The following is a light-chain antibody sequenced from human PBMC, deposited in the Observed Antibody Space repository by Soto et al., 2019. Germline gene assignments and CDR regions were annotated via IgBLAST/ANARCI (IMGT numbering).Light chain of an antibody. CDR3: GTWYSSLSAAV. CDR1: SSNIGNNY. Sequence: QSVLTQPPSVSAAPGQKVTISCSGSSSNIGNNYVSWYQQLPGTAPKRLIYDNNKRPSGIPDRFSGSKSGTTATLGITGLQTGDEADYYCGTWYSSLSAAVFGGGTKLTVL. J-gene: IGLJ2*01. CDR2: DNN. V-gene: IGLV1-51*01.